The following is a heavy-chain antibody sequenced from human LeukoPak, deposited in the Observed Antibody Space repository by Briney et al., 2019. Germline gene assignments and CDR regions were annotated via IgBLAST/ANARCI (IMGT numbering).Heavy chain of an antibody. CDR1: GFTFSSYS. Sequence: LRLSCAASGFTFSSYSMNWVRQAPGKGLEWVSGISWNSGSIGYADSVKGRFTISRDNAKNSLYLQMNSLRAEDTALYYCAKAPAYYDSSGYLDYWGQGTLVTVSS. CDR2: ISWNSGSI. CDR3: AKAPAYYDSSGYLDY. J-gene: IGHJ4*02. V-gene: IGHV3-9*01. D-gene: IGHD3-22*01.